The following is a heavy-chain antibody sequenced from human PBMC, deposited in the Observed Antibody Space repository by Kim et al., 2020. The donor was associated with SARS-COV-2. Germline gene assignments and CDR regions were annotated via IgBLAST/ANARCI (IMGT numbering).Heavy chain of an antibody. Sequence: SETLSLTCDVSGASISSDSYSWSCLRPSPGQGLEWIAYIYQSGGTFYTPSLKSRISISMDRSRIRLSLKLTSATAADTADYSCSRGPYSASFILWRQGTL. D-gene: IGHD4-4*01. CDR3: SRGPYSASFIL. J-gene: IGHJ4*02. CDR2: IYQSGGT. V-gene: IGHV4-30-2*06. CDR1: GASISSDSYS.